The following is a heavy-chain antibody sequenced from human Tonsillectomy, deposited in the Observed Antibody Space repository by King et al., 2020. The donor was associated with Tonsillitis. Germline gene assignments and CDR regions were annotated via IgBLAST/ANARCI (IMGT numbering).Heavy chain of an antibody. J-gene: IGHJ4*02. Sequence: QLVQSGAEVKKPGASVKVSCKASGDTFTGYYMHWVRQAPGQGLELMGWINPNSGGTNYAQKFQGRVTMTRDTSISTAYMGLSRLRSDDTAVYYCARGNYDYVWGNYEVDYWGQGTLVTVSS. CDR1: GDTFTGYY. D-gene: IGHD3-16*01. V-gene: IGHV1-2*02. CDR3: ARGNYDYVWGNYEVDY. CDR2: INPNSGGT.